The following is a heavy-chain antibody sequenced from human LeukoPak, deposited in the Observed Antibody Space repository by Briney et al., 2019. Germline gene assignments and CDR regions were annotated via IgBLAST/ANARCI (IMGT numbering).Heavy chain of an antibody. CDR2: ISYDGSNK. D-gene: IGHD6-19*01. J-gene: IGHJ3*02. CDR1: GFTFSSYA. Sequence: PGRSLRLSCAASGFTFSSYAIHWVRQAPGKGLEWVAVISYDGSNKYYADSVKGRFTISRDNSKNTLYLRMNSLRAEDTAVYYCARDGRAVAGNGGVDAFDIWGQGTMVTVSS. V-gene: IGHV3-30-3*01. CDR3: ARDGRAVAGNGGVDAFDI.